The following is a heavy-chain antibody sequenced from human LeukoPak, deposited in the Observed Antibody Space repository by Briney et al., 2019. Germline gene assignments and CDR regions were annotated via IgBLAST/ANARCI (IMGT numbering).Heavy chain of an antibody. J-gene: IGHJ4*02. CDR2: ISAQHGQT. D-gene: IGHD2-8*01. CDR3: AGPLGYCTSNVCYLKY. Sequence: ASVKVSCKTSGYSENFYGITWVRQVAGQGLEWMGWISAQHGQTEYAPNSQDRVTMTTDTYTSTAYMELRSLRSDDTAVYYCAGPLGYCTSNVCYLKYWGQGTLVTVSS. CDR1: GYSENFYG. V-gene: IGHV1-18*01.